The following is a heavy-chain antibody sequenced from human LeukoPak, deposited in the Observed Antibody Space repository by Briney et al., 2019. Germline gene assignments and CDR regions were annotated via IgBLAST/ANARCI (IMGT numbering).Heavy chain of an antibody. J-gene: IGHJ6*02. Sequence: QTLSLTCAISGDSVSSKSAAWNWIRQSPSRGLEWLGRTYYRSKWYNDYAVSVKSRITINPDTSKNQFSLQLNSVTPEDTAVYYCVVVRDSDGGMDVWGQGTTVTVSS. V-gene: IGHV6-1*01. D-gene: IGHD3-10*01. CDR3: VVVRDSDGGMDV. CDR1: GDSVSSKSAA. CDR2: TYYRSKWYN.